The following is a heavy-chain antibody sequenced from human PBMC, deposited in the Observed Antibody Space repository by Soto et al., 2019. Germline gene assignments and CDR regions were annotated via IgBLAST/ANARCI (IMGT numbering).Heavy chain of an antibody. CDR3: AKEGAVGDYYGMDV. J-gene: IGHJ6*02. CDR1: GLTFSSYA. CDR2: ISGSGGST. D-gene: IGHD1-26*01. V-gene: IGHV3-23*01. Sequence: GGSLRLSCAASGLTFSSYAMSWVRQAPGKGLEWVSAISGSGGSTYYADSVKGRFTISRDNSKNTLYLQMNSLRAEDTAVYYCAKEGAVGDYYGMDVWGQGTTVTVSS.